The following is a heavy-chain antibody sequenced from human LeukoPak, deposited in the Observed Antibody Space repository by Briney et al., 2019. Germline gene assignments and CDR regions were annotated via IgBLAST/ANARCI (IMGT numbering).Heavy chain of an antibody. CDR3: ARHGDYDARGWFGP. CDR1: GFTFDDYG. J-gene: IGHJ5*02. V-gene: IGHV3-20*04. Sequence: GGSLRLSCAASGFTFDDYGMSWVRQAPGKGLEWVSGINWNGGSTGYADSVKGRFTISRDNAKNSLYLQMNSLRAEDTALYYCARHGDYDARGWFGPWGQGTLVTVSS. CDR2: INWNGGST. D-gene: IGHD4-17*01.